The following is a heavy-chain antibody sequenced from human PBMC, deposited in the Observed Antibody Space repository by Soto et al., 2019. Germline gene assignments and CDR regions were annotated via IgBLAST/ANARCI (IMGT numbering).Heavy chain of an antibody. V-gene: IGHV4-30-4*01. J-gene: IGHJ6*02. CDR2: IYYSGST. CDR3: ARVQKVATSDSAMVTSYYGMDV. Sequence: QVQLQESGPGLVKPSQTLSLTCTVSGGSISSGDYYWSWIRQPPGKGLEWIGYIYYSGSTYYNPSLKSRFTISVDTSKTQFSLKLSSVTAADPAVYYCARVQKVATSDSAMVTSYYGMDVWGRGTKFTV. CDR1: GGSISSGDYY. D-gene: IGHD5-18*01.